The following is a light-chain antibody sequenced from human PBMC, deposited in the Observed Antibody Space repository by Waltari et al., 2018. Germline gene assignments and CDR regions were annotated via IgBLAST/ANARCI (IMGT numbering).Light chain of an antibody. CDR3: QQRSNWPPYT. CDR1: QSISSY. J-gene: IGKJ2*01. Sequence: EIVLTQSPATLSLSPGERATLSCSARQSISSYLAWYQQKTGQAPRLLIYDASNRATGIPARFSGSGSGTDFTLTISSLEPEDFAVYYCQQRSNWPPYTFGQGTKLEIK. V-gene: IGKV3-11*01. CDR2: DAS.